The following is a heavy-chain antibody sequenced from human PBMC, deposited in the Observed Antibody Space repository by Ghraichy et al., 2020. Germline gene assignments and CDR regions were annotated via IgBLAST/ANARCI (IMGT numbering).Heavy chain of an antibody. V-gene: IGHV2-70*01. CDR3: ARSLIYYDILTGAFDP. Sequence: SGPTLVKPTQTLTLTCTFSGFSLSTSGMCVSWIRQPPGKALEWLALIDWDDDKYYSTSLRTRLTISKDTSKNQVVLTMTNMDPVDTATYYCARSLIYYDILTGAFDPWGQGTLVTVSS. CDR1: GFSLSTSGMC. CDR2: IDWDDDK. D-gene: IGHD3-9*01. J-gene: IGHJ5*02.